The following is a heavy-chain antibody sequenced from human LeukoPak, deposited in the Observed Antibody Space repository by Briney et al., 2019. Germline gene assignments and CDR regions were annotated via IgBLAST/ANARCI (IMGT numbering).Heavy chain of an antibody. V-gene: IGHV4-34*01. J-gene: IGHJ4*02. D-gene: IGHD3-22*01. CDR3: ARIPRYSSGYCDY. CDR2: INHSGST. CDR1: GGSFSGYY. Sequence: SETLSLTCAVYGGSFSGYYWSWIRQPPGKGLEWIGEINHSGSTNYNPSLKSRVTISVDTSKNQFSLKLSSVTAADTAVYYCARIPRYSSGYCDYWGQGTLVTVSS.